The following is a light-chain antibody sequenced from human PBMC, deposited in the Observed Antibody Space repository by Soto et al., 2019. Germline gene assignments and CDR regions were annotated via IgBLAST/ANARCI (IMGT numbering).Light chain of an antibody. CDR1: ESISRH. CDR3: QQSYSTPSIT. J-gene: IGKJ5*01. CDR2: AAS. V-gene: IGKV1-39*01. Sequence: DIQMTQSPSSLSAFVGDRVTITCRASESISRHLNWYQQKPGKAPKLLIYAASSLQNGVPSRFSDGGSGTDFTLTISNLQPADFATYYCQQSYSTPSITFGQGTRLEIK.